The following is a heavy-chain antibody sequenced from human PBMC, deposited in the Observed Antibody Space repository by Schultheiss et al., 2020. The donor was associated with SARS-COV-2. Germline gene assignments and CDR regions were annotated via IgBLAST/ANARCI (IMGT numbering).Heavy chain of an antibody. D-gene: IGHD3-16*01. J-gene: IGHJ4*02. CDR2: IHYSRST. V-gene: IGHV4-34*01. CDR1: GGSFSGYY. Sequence: SETLSLTCAVYGGSFSGYYWSWIRQPPGKGLEWIGYIHYSRSTNYNPSLKSRVTISVDTSKNQFSLKLSSVTAADTAVYYCARGYLGYWGQGTLVTVSS. CDR3: ARGYLGY.